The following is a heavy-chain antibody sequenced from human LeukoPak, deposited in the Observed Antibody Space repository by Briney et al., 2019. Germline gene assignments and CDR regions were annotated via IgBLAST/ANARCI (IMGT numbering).Heavy chain of an antibody. D-gene: IGHD3-3*02. Sequence: PSETLSLTCSVSGGSITSSSYYWGWVRQPPGKGLEWIGSMYYTGSTYSNPTLKSRIIMSVDTSKNQFSLKLISVTAADTAMYYCARQVYSSIYSTRATQCDYWGQVTLVTVSS. V-gene: IGHV4-39*01. J-gene: IGHJ4*02. CDR3: ARQVYSSIYSTRATQCDY. CDR1: GGSITSSSYY. CDR2: MYYTGST.